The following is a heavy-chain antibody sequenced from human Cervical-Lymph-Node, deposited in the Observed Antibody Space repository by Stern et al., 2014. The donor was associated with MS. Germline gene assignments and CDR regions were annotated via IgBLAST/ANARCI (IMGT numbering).Heavy chain of an antibody. Sequence: EVHLVESGGGLVQPGGSLRLSCAASGFTFSSYSMNWVRQAPGKGLEWVSYITGSSSSMYYTDSVKGRFTISRDNAKNSLYLQMNSLRAEDTAVYYCARQNLGHDYWGQGTLVTVSS. D-gene: IGHD1-14*01. CDR2: ITGSSSSM. V-gene: IGHV3-48*01. CDR3: ARQNLGHDY. J-gene: IGHJ4*02. CDR1: GFTFSSYS.